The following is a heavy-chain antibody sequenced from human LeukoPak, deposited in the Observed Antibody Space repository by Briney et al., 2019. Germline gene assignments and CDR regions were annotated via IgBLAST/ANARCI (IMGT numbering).Heavy chain of an antibody. V-gene: IGHV1-46*01. Sequence: GASVKVSCRASGYTFTSYYMHWVRQAPGQGLEWMGIINPSGGSTSYAQKFQGRVAMTRDTSTSTVYMELSSLRSEDTTVYYCARAGNYYYYYMDVWGKGTTVTVSS. CDR3: ARAGNYYYYYMDV. CDR2: INPSGGST. CDR1: GYTFTSYY. D-gene: IGHD3-10*01. J-gene: IGHJ6*03.